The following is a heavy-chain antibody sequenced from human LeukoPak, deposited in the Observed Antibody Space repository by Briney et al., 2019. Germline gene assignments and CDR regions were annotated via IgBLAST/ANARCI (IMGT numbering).Heavy chain of an antibody. CDR3: DPHDSSSHF. V-gene: IGHV3-9*01. CDR1: GFTFDDYA. J-gene: IGHJ4*02. Sequence: PGRSLRLSCAASGFTFDDYAMHWVRQAPGKGLEWVSGISWNSGSIGYADSVKGRFTISRDNSKNTLYLQMNSLGDEDTAVYYCDPHDSSSHFWGQGTLVTVSS. D-gene: IGHD6-6*01. CDR2: ISWNSGSI.